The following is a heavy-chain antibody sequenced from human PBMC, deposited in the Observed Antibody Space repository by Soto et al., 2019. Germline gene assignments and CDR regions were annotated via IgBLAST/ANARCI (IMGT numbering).Heavy chain of an antibody. J-gene: IGHJ4*02. CDR1: GFTFSTYE. CDR3: ARSSGPRYFDY. D-gene: IGHD6-19*01. Sequence: EVQLVNSGGGLVQPGGSLRLSCAASGFTFSTYEMNWVRQTPGKGLEWISYISGSGAAIYYTDSVKGRFTISRDNAKNSLYLQMNSLRAEDTAIYYCARSSGPRYFDYWGQGTLLTVSS. V-gene: IGHV3-48*03. CDR2: ISGSGAAI.